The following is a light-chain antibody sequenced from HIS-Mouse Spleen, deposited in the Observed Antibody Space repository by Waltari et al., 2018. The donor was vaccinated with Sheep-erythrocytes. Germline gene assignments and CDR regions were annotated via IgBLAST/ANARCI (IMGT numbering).Light chain of an antibody. CDR2: WAS. V-gene: IGKV4-1*01. CDR3: QQYYSTPWT. CDR1: QSVLYSSNNKND. J-gene: IGKJ1*01. Sequence: DIVMTQSPDSLAVSLGERATINCKSSQSVLYSSNNKNDLAGYQQKPGQPPKRLIYWASTRASGVPDGVSGSGSGTDFTLTISSLQAEDVAVYYCQQYYSTPWTFGQGTKVEIK.